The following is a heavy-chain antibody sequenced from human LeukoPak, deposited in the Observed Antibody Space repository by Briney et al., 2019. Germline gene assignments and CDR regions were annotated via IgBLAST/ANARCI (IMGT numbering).Heavy chain of an antibody. V-gene: IGHV4-4*07. CDR2: IYPSGST. CDR1: GGSISGYH. D-gene: IGHD1-1*01. Sequence: SETLSLTCTVSGGSISGYHWSWIRQPAGKGLEWIGRIYPSGSTNYNPSLKSRVTLSVDTSKNQFSLKLSSVTAADTAVYYCARAKERRYYYYYMDVWGKGTTVTVSS. CDR3: ARAKERRYYYYYMDV. J-gene: IGHJ6*03.